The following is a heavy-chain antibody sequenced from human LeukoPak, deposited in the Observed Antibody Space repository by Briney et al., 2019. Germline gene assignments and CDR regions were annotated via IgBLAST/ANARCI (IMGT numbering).Heavy chain of an antibody. D-gene: IGHD6-6*01. CDR2: ISSSSSYI. V-gene: IGHV3-21*01. CDR3: ASPDPRIAARPYYYYYMDV. J-gene: IGHJ6*03. CDR1: GFTFSIYS. Sequence: GGSLRLSCAASGFTFSIYSMNWVRQAPGKGLEWVSSISSSSSYIYYADSVKGRFTISRDNAKNSLYLQMNSLRAEDTAVYYCASPDPRIAARPYYYYYMDVWGKGTTVTVSS.